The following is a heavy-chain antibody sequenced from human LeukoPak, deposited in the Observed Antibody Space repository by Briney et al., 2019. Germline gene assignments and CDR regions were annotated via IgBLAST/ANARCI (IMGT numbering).Heavy chain of an antibody. CDR2: IRYDGSNK. V-gene: IGHV3-30*02. J-gene: IGHJ4*02. D-gene: IGHD6-13*01. Sequence: GGSLRLSCAASRFTFSSHGMHWVRQAPGKGLEWVAFIRYDGSNKYYADSVKGRFTISRDNSKNTLYLQMNSLRAEDTAVYYCAKTRAAAAGIGDWGQGTLVTVSS. CDR1: RFTFSSHG. CDR3: AKTRAAAAGIGD.